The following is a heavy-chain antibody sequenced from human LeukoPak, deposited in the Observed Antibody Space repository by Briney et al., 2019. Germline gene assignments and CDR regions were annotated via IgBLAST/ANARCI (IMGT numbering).Heavy chain of an antibody. CDR3: ARMRGSHSSDL. Sequence: PGGSLRLSCAVSGFTFSSYWMSWVRQAPGKGLEWVANIKQDGSEKYYVDSVKGRFTISRDNAKNSLYLQMNSLRAEDTAVYYCARMRGSHSSDLWGQGTLVTVSS. V-gene: IGHV3-7*01. CDR1: GFTFSSYW. D-gene: IGHD6-19*01. J-gene: IGHJ5*02. CDR2: IKQDGSEK.